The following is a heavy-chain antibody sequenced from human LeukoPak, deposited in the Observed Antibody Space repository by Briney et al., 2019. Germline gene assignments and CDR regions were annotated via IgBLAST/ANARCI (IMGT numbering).Heavy chain of an antibody. CDR2: IYSNT. V-gene: IGHV3-66*01. CDR1: GFTVNSNY. Sequence: GGSLRLSCAASGFTVNSNYMTWVRQAPGKGLEWVSSIYSNTYYVDSVRGRFTISRDNSENTLYLQMDSLRVEDTAVYYCARRGDGGRAFDIWGQGTMVTVSS. CDR3: ARRGDGGRAFDI. D-gene: IGHD2-21*02. J-gene: IGHJ3*02.